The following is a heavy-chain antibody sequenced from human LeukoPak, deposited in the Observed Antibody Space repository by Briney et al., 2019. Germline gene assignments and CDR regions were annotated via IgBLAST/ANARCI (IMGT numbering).Heavy chain of an antibody. Sequence: GGSLRLSCATSGFTFDTYNLNWVRQAPGKGLEWVATIRSYSSYIHYADSVKGRFTISRDDAKKSLYLQMNSLRAEDTAVYYCARFSEVYYYVDVWGTGTTVTVSS. J-gene: IGHJ6*03. D-gene: IGHD2/OR15-2a*01. CDR3: ARFSEVYYYVDV. CDR2: IRSYSSYI. V-gene: IGHV3-21*01. CDR1: GFTFDTYN.